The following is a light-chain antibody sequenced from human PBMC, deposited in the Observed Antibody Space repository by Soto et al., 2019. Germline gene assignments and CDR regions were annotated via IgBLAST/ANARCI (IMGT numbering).Light chain of an antibody. CDR1: SSNIGTSS. CDR2: TTN. V-gene: IGLV1-44*01. Sequence: QSVLTQPHSASGTPGQRVTISCSGSSSNIGTSSVHWVQQLPGTAPILLISTTNQRPSRVPERFSGSKSGTSASLAISGLQSEAEKDSYRAAWGARLTGPALGTGTKVTVL. J-gene: IGLJ1*01. CDR3: AAWGARLTGPA.